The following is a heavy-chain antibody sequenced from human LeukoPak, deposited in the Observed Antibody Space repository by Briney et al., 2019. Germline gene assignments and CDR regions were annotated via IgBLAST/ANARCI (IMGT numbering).Heavy chain of an antibody. CDR3: AGGEDYYGSGSYYHFDY. V-gene: IGHV4-39*01. CDR2: IYYSGST. J-gene: IGHJ4*02. Sequence: SETLSLTCTVSGGSISSSSYYWGWIRQPPGKGLEWIGSIYYSGSTYYNPSLKSRVTISVDTSKNQFSLKLSSVTAADTAVYYCAGGEDYYGSGSYYHFDYWGQGTLVTVSS. D-gene: IGHD3-10*01. CDR1: GGSISSSSYY.